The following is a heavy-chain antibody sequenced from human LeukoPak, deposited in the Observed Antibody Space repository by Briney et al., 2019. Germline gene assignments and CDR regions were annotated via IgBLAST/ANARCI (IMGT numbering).Heavy chain of an antibody. CDR2: ISGSGGST. CDR3: AKGVPTGYSSGWYAPFDY. J-gene: IGHJ4*02. V-gene: IGHV3-23*01. D-gene: IGHD6-19*01. Sequence: PGGSLRLSCAASGFTFSSYAMSWVRQAPGKGLEWVSAISGSGGSTYYADSVKGRFTISRDNSKNTLYLQMNSLRAEDTAVYYCAKGVPTGYSSGWYAPFDYWGQGTLVTVSS. CDR1: GFTFSSYA.